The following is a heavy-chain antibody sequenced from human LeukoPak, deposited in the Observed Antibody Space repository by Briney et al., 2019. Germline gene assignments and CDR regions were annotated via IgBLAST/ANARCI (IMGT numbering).Heavy chain of an antibody. D-gene: IGHD5-24*01. CDR2: ISSSSSYI. CDR1: GFTFSSYS. J-gene: IGHJ4*02. Sequence: GGSLRLSCAASGFTFSSYSMNWVRQAPGKGLEWVSSISSSSSYIYYADSVKGRFTISRDNAKNSLYLQMNSLRAEDTAVYYCAKDRGAVEMAPFDYWGQGTLVTVSS. V-gene: IGHV3-21*04. CDR3: AKDRGAVEMAPFDY.